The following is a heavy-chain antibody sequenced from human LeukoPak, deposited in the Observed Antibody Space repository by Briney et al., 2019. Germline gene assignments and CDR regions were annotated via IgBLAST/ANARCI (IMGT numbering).Heavy chain of an antibody. V-gene: IGHV3-30*04. D-gene: IGHD2/OR15-2a*01. CDR3: AKAFRNYFTDY. J-gene: IGHJ4*02. CDR1: GFTFSSYA. Sequence: GGSLRLSCAASGFTFSSYAMHWVRQAPGKGLEWVAVISYDGSNKYYADSVKGRFTISRDNSKNTLYLQMNSLRAEDTAVYYCAKAFRNYFTDYWGQGTLVTVSS. CDR2: ISYDGSNK.